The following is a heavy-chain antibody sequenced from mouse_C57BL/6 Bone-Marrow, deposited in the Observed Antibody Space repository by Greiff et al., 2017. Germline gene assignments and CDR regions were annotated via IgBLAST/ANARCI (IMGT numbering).Heavy chain of an antibody. V-gene: IGHV1-55*01. Sequence: QVHVKQSGAELVKPGASVKMSCKASGYTFTSYWITWVKQRPGQGLEWIGVIYPGIGSTNYNEKFKSKATLTVDTSSSPAYMQLSSLTSEDSAVYYCVAGFAYWGQGTLVTVSA. CDR3: VAGFAY. CDR2: IYPGIGST. J-gene: IGHJ3*01. CDR1: GYTFTSYW.